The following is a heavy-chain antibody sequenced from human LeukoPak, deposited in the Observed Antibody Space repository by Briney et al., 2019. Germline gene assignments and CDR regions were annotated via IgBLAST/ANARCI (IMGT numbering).Heavy chain of an antibody. CDR3: AILRLTWAVARFYYFDY. J-gene: IGHJ4*02. CDR1: RYTLTELS. Sequence: ASVKVSCKVSRYTLTELSMHWVRQAPGKGLEWMGGFDPEDGETIYAQKFQGRVTMTEDTSTDTAYMELSSLRSEDTAVYYCAILRLTWAVARFYYFDYWGQGTLVTVSS. D-gene: IGHD6-19*01. CDR2: FDPEDGET. V-gene: IGHV1-24*01.